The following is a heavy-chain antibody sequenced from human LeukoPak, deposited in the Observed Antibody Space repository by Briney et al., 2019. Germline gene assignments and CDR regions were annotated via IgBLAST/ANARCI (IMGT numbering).Heavy chain of an antibody. V-gene: IGHV1-46*01. Sequence: ASVKVSCKASGYTFTSYYMHWVRQAPGQGLEWMGIINPSGGSTSYAQKFQGRVTMTRNTSISTAYMELSSLRSEDTAVYYCARGRGVRGSYLTKVKDYWGQGTLVTVSS. CDR2: INPSGGST. D-gene: IGHD1-26*01. J-gene: IGHJ4*02. CDR1: GYTFTSYY. CDR3: ARGRGVRGSYLTKVKDY.